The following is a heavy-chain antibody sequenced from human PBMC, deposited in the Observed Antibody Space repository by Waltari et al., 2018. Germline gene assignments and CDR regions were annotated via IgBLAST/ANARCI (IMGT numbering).Heavy chain of an antibody. CDR2: INHRGST. Sequence: QVQLHQWGAGLLKPSESLSFTCAVYGGSFRCFYWSWIRQPPGKGSEWIGEINHRGSTNDNPSLKSRVTISVDTSKNQFSLKLSSVTAADTAVYYCARVVLKSSLYYYYYYMDVWGKGTTVTISS. CDR1: GGSFRCFY. CDR3: ARVVLKSSLYYYYYYMDV. D-gene: IGHD6-6*01. V-gene: IGHV4-34*01. J-gene: IGHJ6*03.